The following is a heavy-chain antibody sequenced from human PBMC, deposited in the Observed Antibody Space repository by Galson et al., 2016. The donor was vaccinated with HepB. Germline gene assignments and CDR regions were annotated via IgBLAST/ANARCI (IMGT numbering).Heavy chain of an antibody. CDR1: GFRFSNYG. V-gene: IGHV3-23*01. CDR2: INAGGGST. J-gene: IGHJ4*02. CDR3: FYGDRHSSDY. D-gene: IGHD4-17*01. Sequence: SLRLSCAASGFRFSNYGMTWVRQAPGKGLGWVSSINAGGGSTYYADSVKGRFTISRGNSKSTLYLKMNSLRAEDTALYCCFYGDRHSSDYCGQGTLVT.